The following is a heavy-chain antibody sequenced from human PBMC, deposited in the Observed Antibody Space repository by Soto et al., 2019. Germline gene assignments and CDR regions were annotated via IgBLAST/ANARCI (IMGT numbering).Heavy chain of an antibody. Sequence: ASVKVSCKASGYTFTGYYMHWVRQAPGQGLEWMGWINPNSGGTNYAQKFQGWVTMTRDTSISTAYMELSRLRSDDTAVYYCARDGFAAADPYYGMDVWGQGTTGTVS. CDR1: GYTFTGYY. V-gene: IGHV1-2*04. CDR2: INPNSGGT. D-gene: IGHD6-13*01. CDR3: ARDGFAAADPYYGMDV. J-gene: IGHJ6*02.